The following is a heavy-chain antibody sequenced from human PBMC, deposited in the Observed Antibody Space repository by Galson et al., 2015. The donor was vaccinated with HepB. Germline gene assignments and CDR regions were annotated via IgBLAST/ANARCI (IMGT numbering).Heavy chain of an antibody. CDR2: INPNSGGT. Sequence: SVKVSCKASGYTFTGYYMHWVRQAPGQGLEWMGWINPNSGGTNYAQKFQGRVTMTRDTSISTAYMELSRLRSDDTAVYYCARGLSYSSSEKLSDYWGQGTLVTVSS. CDR3: ARGLSYSSSEKLSDY. CDR1: GYTFTGYY. D-gene: IGHD6-6*01. V-gene: IGHV1-2*02. J-gene: IGHJ4*02.